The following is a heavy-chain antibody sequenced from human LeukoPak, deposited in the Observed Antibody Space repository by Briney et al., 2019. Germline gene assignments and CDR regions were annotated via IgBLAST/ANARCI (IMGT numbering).Heavy chain of an antibody. Sequence: SETLSLTCTVSGGSISSSSYYWGWIRQPPGKGLEWIGSIYYSGSTNYNPSLKSRVTISVDTSKNQFSLKLSSVTAADTAVYYCARGRGSGYSSSWGYYFDYWGQGTLVTVPS. V-gene: IGHV4-39*07. CDR2: IYYSGST. J-gene: IGHJ4*02. CDR1: GGSISSSSYY. D-gene: IGHD6-13*01. CDR3: ARGRGSGYSSSWGYYFDY.